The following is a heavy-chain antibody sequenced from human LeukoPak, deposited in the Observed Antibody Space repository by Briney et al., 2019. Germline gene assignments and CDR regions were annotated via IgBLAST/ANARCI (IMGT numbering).Heavy chain of an antibody. V-gene: IGHV3-48*03. Sequence: GGSLRLSCAASGFTFSSYEMNWVRQAPGKGLEWVSYISRSGSTIYYADSVKGRFTISRDNSKNTLYLQMNSLRAEDTAVYYCARGVRIAVAGYIDYWGQGTLVTVSS. CDR3: ARGVRIAVAGYIDY. CDR2: ISRSGSTI. CDR1: GFTFSSYE. D-gene: IGHD6-19*01. J-gene: IGHJ4*02.